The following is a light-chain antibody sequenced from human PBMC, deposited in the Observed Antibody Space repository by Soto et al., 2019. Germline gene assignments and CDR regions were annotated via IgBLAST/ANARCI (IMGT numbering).Light chain of an antibody. J-gene: IGKJ3*01. CDR2: AAS. CDR3: QQSYSTPRT. Sequence: IQVTQSPSSLSASVGDRVTITCRATQGYRSDLGWYQQKPGKAPKLLIYAASSLQSGVPSRFSGSGSGTDFTLTISSLQPEDFATYYCQQSYSTPRTFGPGTKVDIK. CDR1: QGYRSD. V-gene: IGKV1-39*01.